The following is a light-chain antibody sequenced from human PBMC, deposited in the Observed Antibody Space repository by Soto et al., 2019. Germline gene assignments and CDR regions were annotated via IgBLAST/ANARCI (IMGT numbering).Light chain of an antibody. CDR3: HQRQGWPRT. CDR1: QYINTR. Sequence: EIVLTQSPATLSSFPGDRVTLSCRASQYINTRLAWYQHRPGPAPRLLIYQTSLRAAGIPASFSASGSGTDFTLTISVVQPEDFAFYYWHQRQGWPRTFGQGTKVDI. CDR2: QTS. V-gene: IGKV3-11*01. J-gene: IGKJ1*01.